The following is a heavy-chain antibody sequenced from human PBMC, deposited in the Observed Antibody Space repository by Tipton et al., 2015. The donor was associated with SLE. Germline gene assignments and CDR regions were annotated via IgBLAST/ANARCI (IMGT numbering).Heavy chain of an antibody. CDR3: AKDGAVAGYYFDY. CDR2: ISGSGGST. V-gene: IGHV3-23*01. J-gene: IGHJ4*02. CDR1: GFTFSSYA. D-gene: IGHD6-19*01. Sequence: SLRLSCAASGFTFSSYAMSWVRQAPGKGLEWVSAISGSGGSTYYADSVKGRFTISRDNSKNTLYLQMNSLRAEDTAVYYCAKDGAVAGYYFDYWGQGTLVTVSS.